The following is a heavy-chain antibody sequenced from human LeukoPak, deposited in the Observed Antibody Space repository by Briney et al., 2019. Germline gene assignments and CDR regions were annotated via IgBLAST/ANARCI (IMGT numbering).Heavy chain of an antibody. D-gene: IGHD2-2*02. CDR1: GGSISNYY. J-gene: IGHJ4*02. CDR3: ARGFCSNTRCYKEMATILPDY. V-gene: IGHV4-59*01. CDR2: IFYSGST. Sequence: PSETLSLTCTVSGGSISNYYWTWIRQPLGKGLEWIGYIFYSGSTNYNPSLKSRVTISVDTSKNQFSLKLSSVTAADTAVYYCARGFCSNTRCYKEMATILPDYWGQGTLVTVSS.